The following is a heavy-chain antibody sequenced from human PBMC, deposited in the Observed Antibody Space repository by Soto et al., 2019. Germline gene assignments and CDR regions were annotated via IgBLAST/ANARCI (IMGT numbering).Heavy chain of an antibody. J-gene: IGHJ4*02. Sequence: QVQLVESGGGVVQPGRSLRLSCAASGFTFSSYGMHWVRQAPGKGLEWVAVISYDGSNKYYADSVKGRFTIPRDNSKNTLYIQMNSLRAKDTAVYYNEKAQSGGLVRGVITHYWGQGTLVTVS. CDR1: GFTFSSYG. CDR3: EKAQSGGLVRGVITHY. CDR2: ISYDGSNK. D-gene: IGHD3-10*01. V-gene: IGHV3-30*18.